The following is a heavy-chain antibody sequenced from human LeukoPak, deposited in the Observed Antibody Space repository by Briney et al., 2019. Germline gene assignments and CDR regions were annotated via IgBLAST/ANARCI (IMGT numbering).Heavy chain of an antibody. CDR1: GFSFSDNN. V-gene: IGHV3-30*02. CDR2: IWLDGSRQ. J-gene: IGHJ3*01. CDR3: VKDASWAFDF. Sequence: GGSLRLSCAASGFSFSDNNMHWVRQAPGKRLEWVGFIWLDGSRQKNADSVKGRFTLSRDNSKSTLYLQMNSLRPEDTAVYYCVKDASWAFDFWGQGTTVTVSS.